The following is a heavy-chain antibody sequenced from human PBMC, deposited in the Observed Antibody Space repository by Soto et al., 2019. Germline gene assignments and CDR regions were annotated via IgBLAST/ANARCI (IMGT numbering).Heavy chain of an antibody. Sequence: QVQLQESGPGLVKPSETLSLTCTVSGGSVNSGSYYWTWILQSPGRGLEWIGYVYYSGTTNYNPSPTSRATISVDTTNNQFSLRLGPMTTADTAVYYCARDYWANEKRFESWGQGTLVTVAS. CDR1: GGSVNSGSYY. V-gene: IGHV4-61*01. CDR3: ARDYWANEKRFES. J-gene: IGHJ4*02. CDR2: VYYSGTT. D-gene: IGHD2-8*02.